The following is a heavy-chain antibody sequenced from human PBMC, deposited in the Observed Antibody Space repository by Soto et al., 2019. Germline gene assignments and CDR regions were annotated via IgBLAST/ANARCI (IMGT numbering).Heavy chain of an antibody. CDR3: AKVLWDTVMSQFSMDPYDY. D-gene: IGHD2-15*01. CDR1: GFTFSSYA. CDR2: ISGSGGST. J-gene: IGHJ4*02. Sequence: DVQLLESGGGLVQPGGSLRLSCAASGFTFSSYAINWVRQAPGQGLEWVSGISGSGGSTYYADSVKGRFTISRDNSKNALHLQMNSLRADDTAVYYCAKVLWDTVMSQFSMDPYDYLGQGTLVIVSS. V-gene: IGHV3-23*01.